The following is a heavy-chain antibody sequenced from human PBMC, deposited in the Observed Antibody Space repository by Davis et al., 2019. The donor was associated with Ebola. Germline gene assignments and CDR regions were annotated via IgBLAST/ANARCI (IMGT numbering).Heavy chain of an antibody. D-gene: IGHD3-10*01. J-gene: IGHJ6*02. CDR3: ARVSGVTMVRGVIRFYYGMDV. V-gene: IGHV4-59*12. CDR1: GGSFSGYY. CDR2: IYYSGST. Sequence: SETLSLTCAVYGGSFSGYYWSWIRQPPGKGLEWIGYIYYSGSTNYNPSLKSRVTISVDTSKNQFSLKLSSVTAADTAVYYCARVSGVTMVRGVIRFYYGMDVWCQGTTVTVSS.